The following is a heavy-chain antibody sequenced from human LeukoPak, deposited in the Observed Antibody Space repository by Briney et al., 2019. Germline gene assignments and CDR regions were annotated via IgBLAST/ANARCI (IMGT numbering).Heavy chain of an antibody. D-gene: IGHD4-23*01. Sequence: GGSLRLSCAASGFTFSSYAMSWVRQAPGKGLEWVSAISGSGGSTYYTDSVKGRFTISRDNSKSTLYLQMNSLRAEDTAVYCCAKEQNSKGYFDYCGQGTLVTVSS. J-gene: IGHJ4*02. CDR1: GFTFSSYA. CDR2: ISGSGGST. V-gene: IGHV3-23*01. CDR3: AKEQNSKGYFDY.